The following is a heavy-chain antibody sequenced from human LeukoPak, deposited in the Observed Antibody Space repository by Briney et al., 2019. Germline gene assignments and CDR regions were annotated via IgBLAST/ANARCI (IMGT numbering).Heavy chain of an antibody. J-gene: IGHJ6*02. D-gene: IGHD2-8*01. CDR1: GGTFSSYT. Sequence: ASVKVSCKASGGTFSSYTIRWVRQAPGQGLEWMGRIIPILGIANYAQKFQGRVTITADKSTSTAYMELSSLRSEDTAVYYCAYCTNGVCYRCGVYGMDVWGQGTTVTVSS. V-gene: IGHV1-69*02. CDR3: AYCTNGVCYRCGVYGMDV. CDR2: IIPILGIA.